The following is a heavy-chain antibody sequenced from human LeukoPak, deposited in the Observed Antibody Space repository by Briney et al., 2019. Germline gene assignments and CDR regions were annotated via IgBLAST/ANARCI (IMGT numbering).Heavy chain of an antibody. J-gene: IGHJ4*02. CDR2: ISYDGSNK. CDR3: ARSGAYYYDSSGYSDY. Sequence: GRSLRLSCAASGFTFSSYAMHWVRQAPGKGLEWVAVISYDGSNKYYADSVKGRFTISRDNAKNSLYLQMNSLRAEDTAVYYCARSGAYYYDSSGYSDYWGQGTLVTVSS. D-gene: IGHD3-22*01. V-gene: IGHV3-30-3*01. CDR1: GFTFSSYA.